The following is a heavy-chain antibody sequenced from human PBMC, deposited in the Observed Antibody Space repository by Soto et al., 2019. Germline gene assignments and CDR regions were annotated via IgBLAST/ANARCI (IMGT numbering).Heavy chain of an antibody. J-gene: IGHJ4*02. Sequence: GGSLRLSCAASGFTFSSYGMHWVRQAPGKGLAWVAAISYVGSNNSYADSVKGRFTISRDNSKNTLYLQMNSLRAEDTAVYYCAKETFVWNYEKITDYWGQGTLVTVSS. CDR2: ISYVGSNN. V-gene: IGHV3-30*18. CDR3: AKETFVWNYEKITDY. CDR1: GFTFSSYG. D-gene: IGHD1-7*01.